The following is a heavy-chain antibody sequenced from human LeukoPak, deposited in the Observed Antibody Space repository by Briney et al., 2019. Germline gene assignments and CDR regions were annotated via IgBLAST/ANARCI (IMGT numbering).Heavy chain of an antibody. J-gene: IGHJ6*03. CDR1: GFPFNSYG. Sequence: GGSLRLSCAASGFPFNSYGIHWVRQAPGTGLEWVAFIRFDGSNNYYADSVKGRFTISRDNSKNTLYLQMNSLRAEDTAVYYCAKDGWVTKILYYMDVWGKGTTVTISS. V-gene: IGHV3-30*02. CDR3: AKDGWVTKILYYMDV. CDR2: IRFDGSNN. D-gene: IGHD2-15*01.